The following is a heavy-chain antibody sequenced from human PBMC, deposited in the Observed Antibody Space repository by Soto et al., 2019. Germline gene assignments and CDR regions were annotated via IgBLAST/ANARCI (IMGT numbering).Heavy chain of an antibody. CDR2: IYRTGST. Sequence: SETLSLTCSVSGGSFTSNNWWTWVRQPPGQGLEWIGEIYRTGSTNYNPSLKSRVTISLDKSENQFSLKVTSLTAADTAVYYGASRDPGTSVDYWGQGTLVTVSS. CDR3: ASRDPGTSVDY. J-gene: IGHJ4*02. CDR1: GGSFTSNNW. D-gene: IGHD1-7*01. V-gene: IGHV4-4*02.